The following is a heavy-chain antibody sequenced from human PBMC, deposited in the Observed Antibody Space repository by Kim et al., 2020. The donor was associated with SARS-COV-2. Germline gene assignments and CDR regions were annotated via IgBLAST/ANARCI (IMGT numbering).Heavy chain of an antibody. V-gene: IGHV3-48*03. CDR1: GFTFSSYE. D-gene: IGHD5-18*01. J-gene: IGHJ5*02. CDR3: AREGYLGWFDP. Sequence: GGSLRLSCAASGFTFSSYEMNWVRQAPGKGLEWVSYISSSGSTIYYADSVKGRFTISRDNAKNSLYLQMNSLRAEDTAVYYCAREGYLGWFDPWGQGTLVTVSS. CDR2: ISSSGSTI.